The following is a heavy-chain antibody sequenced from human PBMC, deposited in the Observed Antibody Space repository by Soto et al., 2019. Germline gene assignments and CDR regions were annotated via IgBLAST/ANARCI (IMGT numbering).Heavy chain of an antibody. D-gene: IGHD2-21*02. CDR1: GVSLRTSGVG. V-gene: IGHV2-5*02. CDR3: ALRYCGGDCYGLWFDP. CDR2: IYWDDEK. Sequence: QITLKESGPTLVKPTQTLTLTCSFSGVSLRTSGVGVAWIRQPPGKAPEWLALIYWDDEKHYSPSLKSRLTITKDATNNQVVLTMINMDPVDTGTYYCALRYCGGDCYGLWFDPWGQGTLVTVSS. J-gene: IGHJ5*02.